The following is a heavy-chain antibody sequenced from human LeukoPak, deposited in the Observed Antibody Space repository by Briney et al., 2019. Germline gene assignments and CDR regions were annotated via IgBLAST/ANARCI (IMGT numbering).Heavy chain of an antibody. J-gene: IGHJ4*02. CDR3: ARDHISAANQFDY. CDR1: GFTFSSYA. D-gene: IGHD2-2*01. V-gene: IGHV3-30*04. CDR2: MSYDGSNK. Sequence: GGSLRLSCAASGFTFSSYAMHWVRQAPGKGLEWVAIMSYDGSNKYYADSVKGRFTISRDNSKSTLYLQMNSLRPEDTAVYYCARDHISAANQFDYWGQGTLVTVSS.